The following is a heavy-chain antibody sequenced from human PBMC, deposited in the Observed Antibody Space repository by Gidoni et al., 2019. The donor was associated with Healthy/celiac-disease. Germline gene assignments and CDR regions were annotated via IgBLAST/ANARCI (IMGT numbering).Heavy chain of an antibody. CDR3: ASERRLVRPYYYYGMDV. J-gene: IGHJ6*02. V-gene: IGHV4-34*01. CDR2: INHSGST. D-gene: IGHD3-9*01. Sequence: QVQLQQWGAGLLKPSETLSLTCAVYGGSFSGYYWSWIRQPPGKGLEWIGEINHSGSTNYNPSLKSRVTISVDTSKNQFSLKLSSVTAADTAVYYCASERRLVRPYYYYGMDVWGQGTTVTVSS. CDR1: GGSFSGYY.